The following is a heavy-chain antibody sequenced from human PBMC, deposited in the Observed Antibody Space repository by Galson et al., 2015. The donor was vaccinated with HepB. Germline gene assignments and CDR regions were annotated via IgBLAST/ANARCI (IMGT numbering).Heavy chain of an antibody. D-gene: IGHD2-8*01. J-gene: IGHJ5*02. Sequence: SVKVSCKASGGTFSNYGIGWVRQAPGQGLEWMGGIIPIFGTRDYAQKFQDRVTITADESTSTAYMELSSLRSDDTAVYYCARTGRRRENGPTDWFNPWGQGTLVTVSS. CDR2: IIPIFGTR. CDR3: ARTGRRRENGPTDWFNP. V-gene: IGHV1-69*13. CDR1: GGTFSNYG.